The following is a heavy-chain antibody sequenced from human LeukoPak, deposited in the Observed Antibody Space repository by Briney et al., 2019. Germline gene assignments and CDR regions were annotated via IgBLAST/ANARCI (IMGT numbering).Heavy chain of an antibody. CDR1: GFTFSSYA. V-gene: IGHV3-30-3*01. CDR3: ARELDGYNWGDY. CDR2: ISYDGSNK. Sequence: SGGSLRLSCAASGFTFSSYAMHWVRQAPGKGLEWVAVISYDGSNKYYADSVKGRFTISRDNSKNTLYLQMNGLRAEDTAVYYCARELDGYNWGDYWGQGTLVTVSS. D-gene: IGHD5-24*01. J-gene: IGHJ4*02.